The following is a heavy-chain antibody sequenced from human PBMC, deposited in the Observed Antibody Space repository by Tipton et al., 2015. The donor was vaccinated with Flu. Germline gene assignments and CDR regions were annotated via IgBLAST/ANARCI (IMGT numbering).Heavy chain of an antibody. CDR2: IITYNGQT. D-gene: IGHD3-9*01. CDR3: ARYYDILTGHGMDV. V-gene: IGHV1-18*01. Sequence: QLVQSGAEVKKPGSSLKVSCQTSGCKFTTHGISWVRQAPGQGLEWLGWIITYNGQTNYAQKFQGRIAITSDTPTATSYMELRGLRPDDTAVYFCARYYDILTGHGMDVWGQGTTVNVSS. CDR1: GCKFTTHG. J-gene: IGHJ6*02.